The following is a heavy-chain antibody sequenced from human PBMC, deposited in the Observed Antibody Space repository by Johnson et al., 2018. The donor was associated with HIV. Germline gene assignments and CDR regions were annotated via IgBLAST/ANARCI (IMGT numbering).Heavy chain of an antibody. D-gene: IGHD3-9*01. CDR3: AGKTGYDAFDM. J-gene: IGHJ3*02. V-gene: IGHV3-23*04. Sequence: VQLVESGGGVVRPGGSLRLSCAASGFTFSSYAMSWVRQAPGKGLEWVSAISGSGGSTYYADSVKGRFTISRDNSRNTLYLQMNSLRVEDTAVYFCAGKTGYDAFDMWGQGTMVTVSS. CDR2: ISGSGGST. CDR1: GFTFSSYA.